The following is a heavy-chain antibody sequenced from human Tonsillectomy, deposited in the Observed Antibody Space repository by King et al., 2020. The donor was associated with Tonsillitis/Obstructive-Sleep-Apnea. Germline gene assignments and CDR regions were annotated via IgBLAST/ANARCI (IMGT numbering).Heavy chain of an antibody. CDR3: ALRLQLSRMYYFDY. CDR1: GFSLSTSGVG. V-gene: IGHV2-5*02. J-gene: IGHJ4*02. Sequence: TLKESGPTLVKPTQTLTLTCTFSGFSLSTSGVGVGWIRQPPGKALEWLSLIYWDDDKRYSPSLKSKLTITKETSKNQVVLTMTNMDPVDTATYYCALRLQLSRMYYFDYWGQGTLVTVSS. CDR2: IYWDDDK. D-gene: IGHD6-6*01.